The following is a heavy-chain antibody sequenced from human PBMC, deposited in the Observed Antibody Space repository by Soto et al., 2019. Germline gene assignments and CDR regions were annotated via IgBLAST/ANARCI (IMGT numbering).Heavy chain of an antibody. J-gene: IGHJ3*02. Sequence: QVQLVQSGAEVKKPGASVKVSCKASGYTFTSYDINWVRQATGQGLEWMGWMNPNSGNTGYAQKFQGRVTMTRNTSISTAYMELSSLRSEDTAVYYCARSGQQQAYDPNDAFDIWGQGTMVTVSS. CDR1: GYTFTSYD. CDR3: ARSGQQQAYDPNDAFDI. D-gene: IGHD6-13*01. CDR2: MNPNSGNT. V-gene: IGHV1-8*01.